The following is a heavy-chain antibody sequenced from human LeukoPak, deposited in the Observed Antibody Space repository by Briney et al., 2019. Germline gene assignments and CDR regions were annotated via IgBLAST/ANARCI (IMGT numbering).Heavy chain of an antibody. D-gene: IGHD2-2*01. V-gene: IGHV4-34*01. Sequence: SETLSLTCAVYGGSFSGYYWSWIRQPPGKGLEWIGEINHSGSTNYNPSLKSRVTISVDTSKNQFSLKLSSVTAADTAVYYCARGGYQLPHYYYMDVWGKGTTVTISS. CDR2: INHSGST. CDR3: ARGGYQLPHYYYMDV. J-gene: IGHJ6*03. CDR1: GGSFSGYY.